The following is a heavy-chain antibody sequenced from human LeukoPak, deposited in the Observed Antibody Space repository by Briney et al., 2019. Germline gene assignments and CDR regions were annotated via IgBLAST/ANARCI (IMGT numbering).Heavy chain of an antibody. D-gene: IGHD4-11*01. CDR2: IYYSGST. J-gene: IGHJ4*02. V-gene: IGHV4-28*03. CDR1: GYSITSSSW. Sequence: SETLSLTCAVSGYSITSSSWWGWVRQPPGKGLEWIGYIYYSGSTNYNPSLKSRVTISVHTSKNQFSLKLSSVTAADTAVYYCARDRVRGNSNPFFDYWGQGTLVTVSS. CDR3: ARDRVRGNSNPFFDY.